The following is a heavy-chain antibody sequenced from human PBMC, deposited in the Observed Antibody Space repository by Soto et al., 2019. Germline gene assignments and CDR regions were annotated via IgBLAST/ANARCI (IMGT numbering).Heavy chain of an antibody. D-gene: IGHD2-15*01. Sequence: QVQLVQSGAGVKKPGSSVKVSCKASGGTFSSYAISWVRQAPGQGLEWRGGIIPIFGTANYAQKFQGRVTITEDESTSTDYMELSSLRSEDTAVYYCARPIRRIIGAFDIWGQGTMVNVSS. CDR3: ARPIRRIIGAFDI. CDR2: IIPIFGTA. CDR1: GGTFSSYA. V-gene: IGHV1-69*12. J-gene: IGHJ3*02.